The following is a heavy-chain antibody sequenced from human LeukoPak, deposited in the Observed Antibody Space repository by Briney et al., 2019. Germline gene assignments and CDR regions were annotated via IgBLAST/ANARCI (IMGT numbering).Heavy chain of an antibody. J-gene: IGHJ4*02. Sequence: QPGGSLRLSCAASGFTFSSYWMHWVRQAPGMGLVWVSRINSDGSSTSYADSVKGRFTISRDNAKNTLYLQMNSLRAEDTAVYYCARDLTAMDFDYWGQGTLVTVSS. CDR1: GFTFSSYW. V-gene: IGHV3-74*01. D-gene: IGHD5-18*01. CDR3: ARDLTAMDFDY. CDR2: INSDGSST.